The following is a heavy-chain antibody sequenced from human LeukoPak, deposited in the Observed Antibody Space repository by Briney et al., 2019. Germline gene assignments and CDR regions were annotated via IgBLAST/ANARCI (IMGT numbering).Heavy chain of an antibody. CDR3: ARVTVTTRQGSDY. CDR1: GFTFSSYA. Sequence: GGSLRLSCAASGFTFSSYAMHWVRQAPGKGLEWGAVISYDGSNKYYADSVKGRFTIARDNSKNTLYLQMNSLRAEDTAVYYCARVTVTTRQGSDYWGQGTLVTVSS. D-gene: IGHD4-4*01. CDR2: ISYDGSNK. J-gene: IGHJ4*02. V-gene: IGHV3-30-3*01.